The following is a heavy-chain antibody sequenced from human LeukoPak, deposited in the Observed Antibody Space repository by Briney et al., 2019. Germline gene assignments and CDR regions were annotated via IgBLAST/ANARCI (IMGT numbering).Heavy chain of an antibody. CDR3: ATDDKYAPSS. CDR2: IINDRSYT. D-gene: IGHD2-2*01. CDR1: GFTFSSYG. V-gene: IGHV3-74*01. J-gene: IGHJ5*02. Sequence: PGGSLRLSCAASGFTFSSYGMHWVRQAPGKGLMWVSHIINDRSYTTYADSVKGRFTISRDNAKNTVYLQMNSLRAEDTAVYYCATDDKYAPSSWGQGTLVTVS.